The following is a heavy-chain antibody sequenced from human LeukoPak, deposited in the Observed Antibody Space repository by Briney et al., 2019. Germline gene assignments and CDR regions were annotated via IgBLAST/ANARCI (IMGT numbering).Heavy chain of an antibody. V-gene: IGHV1-3*01. Sequence: ASVKVSSKASGYTFTSYAMHWVRQAPGQRLEWMGWINAGNGNTKYSQKFQGRVTITRDTSASTAYMELSSLRSEDTAVYYCAREGAVAHFDYWGQGTLVTVSS. J-gene: IGHJ4*02. D-gene: IGHD6-19*01. CDR3: AREGAVAHFDY. CDR2: INAGNGNT. CDR1: GYTFTSYA.